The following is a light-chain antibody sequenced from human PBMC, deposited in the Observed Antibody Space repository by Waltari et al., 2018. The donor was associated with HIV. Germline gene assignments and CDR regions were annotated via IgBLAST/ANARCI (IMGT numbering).Light chain of an antibody. CDR2: AVT. V-gene: IGLV2-23*02. CDR3: CSYAGTSTYV. CDR1: SSDVASYNL. Sequence: QSALTQPASVSGSPGQSITISCTGTSSDVASYNLVSWYQHPPGKAPKVMIYAVTKRPVGVSDRFSGSKSGNTASLIISGLQAEDEADYYCCSYAGTSTYVFGTGTKVTVL. J-gene: IGLJ1*01.